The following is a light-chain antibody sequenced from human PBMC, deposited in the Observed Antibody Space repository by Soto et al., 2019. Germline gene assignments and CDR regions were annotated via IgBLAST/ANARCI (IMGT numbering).Light chain of an antibody. Sequence: QSVLTQPASVSGSPGQSITISCTGTSTDVGGYNYVSWYQQHPGEAPKLLIYEVTNRPSGVSNRFSGSKSGNTASLTISGLQAEDESDFYCSSFTGSGTLVFGTGTKLTVL. V-gene: IGLV2-14*01. J-gene: IGLJ1*01. CDR1: STDVGGYNY. CDR3: SSFTGSGTLV. CDR2: EVT.